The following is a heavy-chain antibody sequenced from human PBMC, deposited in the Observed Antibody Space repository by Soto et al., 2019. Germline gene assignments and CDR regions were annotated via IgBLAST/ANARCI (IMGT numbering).Heavy chain of an antibody. Sequence: SETLSLTCTVSGGSISSGGYYWSWIRQHPGKGLEWIGYIYYSGSTYYNPSLKSRVTISVDTSKNQFSLKLSSVTAADTAVYYCARDQVAGLGWFDPWGQGTLVTVSS. CDR3: ARDQVAGLGWFDP. CDR2: IYYSGST. D-gene: IGHD2-15*01. V-gene: IGHV4-31*03. CDR1: GGSISSGGYY. J-gene: IGHJ5*02.